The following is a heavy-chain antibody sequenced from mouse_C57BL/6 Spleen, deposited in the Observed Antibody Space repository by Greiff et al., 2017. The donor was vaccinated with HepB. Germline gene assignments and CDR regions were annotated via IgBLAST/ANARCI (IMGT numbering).Heavy chain of an antibody. J-gene: IGHJ2*01. CDR3: ARYYYGSSYFDY. CDR1: GFTFTDYY. Sequence: DVQLLESGGGLVQPGGSLSLSCAASGFTFTDYYMSWVRQPPGKALEWLGFIRNKANGYTTEYSASVKGRFTISRDNSQSILYLQMNALRAEDSATYYCARYYYGSSYFDYWGQGTTLTVSS. D-gene: IGHD1-1*01. CDR2: IRNKANGYTT. V-gene: IGHV7-3*01.